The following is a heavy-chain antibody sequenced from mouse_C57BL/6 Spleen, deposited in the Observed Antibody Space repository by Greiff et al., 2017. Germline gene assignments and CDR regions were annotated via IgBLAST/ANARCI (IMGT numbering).Heavy chain of an antibody. Sequence: VQLQQPGAELVRPGSSVKLSCKASGYTFTSYWMHWVKQRPIQGLEWIGNIDPSDSETHYNQKFKDKATLTVDKSSSTAYMQLSSLTSEDSAVYYCARDGSRGAWFAYWGQGTLVTVSA. CDR2: IDPSDSET. CDR1: GYTFTSYW. V-gene: IGHV1-52*01. CDR3: ARDGSRGAWFAY. D-gene: IGHD1-1*01. J-gene: IGHJ3*01.